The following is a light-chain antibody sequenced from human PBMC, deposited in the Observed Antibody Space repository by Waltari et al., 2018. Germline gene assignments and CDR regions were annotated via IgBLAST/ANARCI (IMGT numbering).Light chain of an antibody. Sequence: QSALTQPASVSGSPGKSLTLPCPGTSSDVGRSNRVSWYQQLPGKGPKILIYEGTQRLSGVSDRFSGSKSGNTASLTLSGLQPEDEADYYCCAHAGGGTHYAFGTGTKVTVL. CDR2: EGT. CDR1: SSDVGRSNR. J-gene: IGLJ1*01. CDR3: CAHAGGGTHYA. V-gene: IGLV2-23*01.